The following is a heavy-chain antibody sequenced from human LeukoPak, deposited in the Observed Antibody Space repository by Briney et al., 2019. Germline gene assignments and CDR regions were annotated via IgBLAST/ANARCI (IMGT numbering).Heavy chain of an antibody. D-gene: IGHD3-10*01. CDR1: GFTFSTYD. CDR2: ISSSGITI. V-gene: IGHV3-48*03. CDR3: ARDQYGSGDGYYMDV. J-gene: IGHJ6*03. Sequence: PWGSLRLSCAASGFTFSTYDRNGVRQAPGKGLEGISYISSSGITIFYADSVKGRFTISRDNAKNSLYLQMNSLRAEDTAVYYCARDQYGSGDGYYMDVWGKGTTVTISS.